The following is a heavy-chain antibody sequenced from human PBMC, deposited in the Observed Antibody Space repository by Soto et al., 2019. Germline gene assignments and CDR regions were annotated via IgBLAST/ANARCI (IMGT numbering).Heavy chain of an antibody. CDR1: GGTFSSYA. CDR2: IIPIFGTA. D-gene: IGHD1-7*01. CDR3: ARDRVYPQRPSNWNYIGDAFDI. V-gene: IGHV1-69*13. Sequence: SVKVSCKASGGTFSSYAISWVRQAPGQGLEWMGGIIPIFGTANYAQKFQGRVTITADESTSTAYMELSSLRSEDTAVYYCARDRVYPQRPSNWNYIGDAFDIWGQGTMATVSS. J-gene: IGHJ3*02.